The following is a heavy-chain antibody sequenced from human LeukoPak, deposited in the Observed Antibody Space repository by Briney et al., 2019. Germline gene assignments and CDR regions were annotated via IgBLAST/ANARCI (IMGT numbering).Heavy chain of an antibody. CDR3: ARDRCGDICFYGLDV. J-gene: IGHJ6*02. CDR2: DSGSGGNT. V-gene: IGHV3-23*01. D-gene: IGHD2-21*01. CDR1: GFTFNTYA. Sequence: GGSLRLSCAASGFTFNTYAMSWVRQAPGKGLEWVSGDSGSGGNTYYADSVKGRFTISRDNSKNTLFLEMNSLRAEDTAVYYCARDRCGDICFYGLDVWGQGTTVSVSS.